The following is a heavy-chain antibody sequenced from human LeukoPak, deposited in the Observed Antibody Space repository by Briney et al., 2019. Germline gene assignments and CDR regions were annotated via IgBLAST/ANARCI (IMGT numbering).Heavy chain of an antibody. D-gene: IGHD5-24*01. CDR3: AHTIRRSGFDP. J-gene: IGHJ5*02. CDR2: IYWNDDK. V-gene: IGHV2-5*01. CDR1: GFSLSTRGVG. Sequence: SGPTLLNPPQTLTLTCTFSGFSLSTRGVGVGWIRQPPGKALEWLALIYWNDDKPYSPSLKSRLTITRDTSKNQVVLTMTNMDPVDTATYYCAHTIRRSGFDPWGQGTLVTVSS.